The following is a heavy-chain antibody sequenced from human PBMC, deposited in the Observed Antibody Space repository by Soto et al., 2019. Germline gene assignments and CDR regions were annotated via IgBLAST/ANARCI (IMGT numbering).Heavy chain of an antibody. Sequence: QLQLQESGPGLVKPSETLSLTCTVSGGSISSSSYYWGWIRQPPGKGLEWIGSIYYSGSTYYNPSLKSRVTLSVDTSKNQFSLKLSSVTAADTAVYYCASSQSLTGFDYWGQGTLFTVSS. D-gene: IGHD3-9*01. CDR3: ASSQSLTGFDY. CDR2: IYYSGST. CDR1: GGSISSSSYY. J-gene: IGHJ4*02. V-gene: IGHV4-39*01.